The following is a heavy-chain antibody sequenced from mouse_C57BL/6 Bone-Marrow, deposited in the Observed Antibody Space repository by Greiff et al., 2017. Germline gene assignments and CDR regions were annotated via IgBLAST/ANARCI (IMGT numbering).Heavy chain of an antibody. J-gene: IGHJ2*01. CDR2: IDPSDSYT. D-gene: IGHD1-1*01. Sequence: QVQLQQSGAELVKPGASVKLSCKASGYTFTSYWMQWVKQRPGQGLEWIGEIDPSDSYTNYNQKFKGKATLTVDTSSSTAYMQLSSLTSEDSAVYYCARWTIYYYGSSYVNYFDYWGQGTTLTVSS. CDR3: ARWTIYYYGSSYVNYFDY. CDR1: GYTFTSYW. V-gene: IGHV1-50*01.